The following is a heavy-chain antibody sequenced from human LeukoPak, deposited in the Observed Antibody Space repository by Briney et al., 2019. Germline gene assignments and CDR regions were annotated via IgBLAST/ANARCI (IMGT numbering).Heavy chain of an antibody. CDR2: INPNSGGT. D-gene: IGHD2-2*01. Sequence: ASVKVSCKASGYTFTGYYMHWVRQAPGQGLEWMGWINPNSGGTNYAQKFQGRVTMTRDTSISTAYMELSRLRSDDTAVYYCARDSQDIVVVPAAMGDYWGQGTLVTVSS. CDR3: ARDSQDIVVVPAAMGDY. J-gene: IGHJ4*02. CDR1: GYTFTGYY. V-gene: IGHV1-2*02.